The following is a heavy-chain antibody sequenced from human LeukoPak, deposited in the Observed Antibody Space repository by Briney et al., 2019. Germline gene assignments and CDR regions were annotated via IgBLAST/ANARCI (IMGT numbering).Heavy chain of an antibody. V-gene: IGHV3-23*01. CDR2: MSSSSGST. Sequence: GGSLRLSCASSGFTFRSYAMSSVRQAPGKGLEWVSCMSSSSGSTYYADSVKGRFTISRDNAKNSLYLQMNTLRAEDTAVYYCARDLAGPPQEAFDIWGQGTMVTVSS. CDR3: ARDLAGPPQEAFDI. CDR1: GFTFRSYA. J-gene: IGHJ3*02.